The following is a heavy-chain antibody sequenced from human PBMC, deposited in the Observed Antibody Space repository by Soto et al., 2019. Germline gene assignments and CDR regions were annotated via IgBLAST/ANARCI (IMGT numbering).Heavy chain of an antibody. CDR3: ATDVGYSSSPSGSYGMDV. CDR1: GYTFTSYY. J-gene: IGHJ6*02. V-gene: IGHV1-46*01. CDR2: INPSGGST. D-gene: IGHD6-13*01. Sequence: VSVKVSCKASGYTFTSYYMHWVRQAPGQGLEWLGIINPSGGSTSYAQRSQGRVTMTRDTSTSTVYMELSSLRSEDTAVYYCATDVGYSSSPSGSYGMDVWGRGTRVTVCS.